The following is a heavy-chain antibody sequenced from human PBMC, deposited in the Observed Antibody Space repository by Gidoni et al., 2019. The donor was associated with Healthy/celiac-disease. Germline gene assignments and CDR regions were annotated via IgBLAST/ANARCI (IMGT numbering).Heavy chain of an antibody. CDR3: AVAGTDDAFDI. CDR2: MSGSGGST. J-gene: IGHJ3*02. CDR1: GFTFSSDA. D-gene: IGHD6-19*01. V-gene: IGHV3-23*01. Sequence: EVQLLESGGGLVQPGGSLRLSCAASGFTFSSDAMSWVRQAPGKGLEWVSAMSGSGGSTYYADAVKGRFTISRDNSKNTLYLQMNSLRAEDTAVYYCAVAGTDDAFDIWGQGTMVTVSS.